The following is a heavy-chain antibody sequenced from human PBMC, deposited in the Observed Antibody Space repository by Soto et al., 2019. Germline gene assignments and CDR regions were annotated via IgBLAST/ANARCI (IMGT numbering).Heavy chain of an antibody. CDR3: ARDLYSSGWNTFDY. Sequence: EVQLVESGGGLVQPGRSLRLSCAASGFTFDDYAMHWVRQAPGKGLEWVSGISWNSGSIGYADSVKGRFTISRDNAKNALYLQMNSLRAEDTALYYCARDLYSSGWNTFDYWGQGTLVTVSS. J-gene: IGHJ4*02. CDR1: GFTFDDYA. V-gene: IGHV3-9*01. D-gene: IGHD6-19*01. CDR2: ISWNSGSI.